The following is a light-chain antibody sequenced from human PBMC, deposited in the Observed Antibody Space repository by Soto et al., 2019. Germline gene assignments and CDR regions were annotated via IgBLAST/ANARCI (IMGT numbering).Light chain of an antibody. V-gene: IGLV2-8*01. CDR3: SSYAGSNNYV. Sequence: QSALTQPPSASGSPGQSVTISCTGTSSDVGAYNYLSWYQQHPGKAPKLMIYEVSKRPSGVPDRFSGSKSGNTDSLTVSGLQAEDEADYYCSSYAGSNNYVFGTGTKVTVL. CDR1: SSDVGAYNY. J-gene: IGLJ1*01. CDR2: EVS.